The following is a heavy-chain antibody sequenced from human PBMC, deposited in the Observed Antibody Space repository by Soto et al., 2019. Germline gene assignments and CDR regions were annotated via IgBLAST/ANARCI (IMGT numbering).Heavy chain of an antibody. CDR3: ARMAYTVTSFDY. D-gene: IGHD4-17*01. J-gene: IGHJ4*02. CDR1: GFSLSNGRMG. Sequence: QVTLKESGPVLVKPTETLTLTCTVSGFSLSNGRMGVSWIRQPPGMALEWLAHIFSNDEKSYSTSLKSRLTIDMDTSKSQVVLTLPNMDPVDTATYFCARMAYTVTSFDYWGQGTLVTVSS. V-gene: IGHV2-26*01. CDR2: IFSNDEK.